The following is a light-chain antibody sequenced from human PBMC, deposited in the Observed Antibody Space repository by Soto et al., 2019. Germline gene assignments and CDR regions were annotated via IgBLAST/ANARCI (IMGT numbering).Light chain of an antibody. CDR3: QQYSRSPFT. J-gene: IGKJ3*01. CDR1: QSISEW. CDR2: DVS. V-gene: IGKV1-5*01. Sequence: DIHMTQSPSTLSASVGDRVTITCRASQSISEWLTWYQQKPGRAPKLLIYDVSSLETGVPSRFSGSGSETEFTLNISSLQPDDFATYCCQQYSRSPFTFGPGTKVDIK.